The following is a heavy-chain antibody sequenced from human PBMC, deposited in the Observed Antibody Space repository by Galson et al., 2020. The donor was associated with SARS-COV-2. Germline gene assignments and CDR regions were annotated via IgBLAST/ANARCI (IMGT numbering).Heavy chain of an antibody. CDR1: GLTFSSYG. J-gene: IGHJ4*02. CDR3: AKAGYSYGAGWVYFDY. CDR2: ISYDGSNK. Sequence: GEPLKISCAASGLTFSSYGMHWVRQAPGKGLEWVAVISYDGSNKYYADSVKGRFTISRDNSKNTLYLQMNSLRAEDTAVYYCAKAGYSYGAGWVYFDYWGQGTLVTVSS. V-gene: IGHV3-30*18. D-gene: IGHD5-18*01.